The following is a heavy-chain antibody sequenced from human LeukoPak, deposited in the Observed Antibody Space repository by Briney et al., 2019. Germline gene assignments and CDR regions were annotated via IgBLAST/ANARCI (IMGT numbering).Heavy chain of an antibody. CDR2: IYYSGST. Sequence: KASETLSLTCTVSGGSISSYYWSWIRQPPGKGLEWIGYIYYSGSTNYNPSLKSRVTISVDTSKNQFSLKLSSVTAADTAVYHCASGPPYRLDFDYWGQGTLVTVSS. D-gene: IGHD3/OR15-3a*01. CDR3: ASGPPYRLDFDY. V-gene: IGHV4-59*01. CDR1: GGSISSYY. J-gene: IGHJ4*02.